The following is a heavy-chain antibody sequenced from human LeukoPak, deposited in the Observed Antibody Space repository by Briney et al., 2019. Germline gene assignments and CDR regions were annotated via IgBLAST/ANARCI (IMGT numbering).Heavy chain of an antibody. CDR2: INPNSSGT. D-gene: IGHD1-26*01. V-gene: IGHV1-2*02. CDR3: ARGQGGSYYYYYMDV. J-gene: IGHJ6*03. CDR1: GYTFTGYY. Sequence: ASVKVSCKASGYTFTGYYMHWVRQAPGQGLEWMGWINPNSSGTNYAQKFQGRATMTRDTSISTAYMELSRLRSDDTAVYYCARGQGGSYYYYYMDVWGKGTTVTVSS.